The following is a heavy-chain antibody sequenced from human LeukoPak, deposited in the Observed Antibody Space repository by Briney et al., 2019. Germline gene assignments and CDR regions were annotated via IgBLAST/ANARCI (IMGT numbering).Heavy chain of an antibody. CDR1: GYTFTGYY. V-gene: IGHV1-2*02. D-gene: IGHD5-24*01. Sequence: ASVKVSCKASGYTFTGYYMHWVRQAPGQGLEWMGWITPSGGTNYPQKFQGRVAITGDTSITTAYMDLSRLTSDDTAVYYCARDRYGDGFAHFDYWGQGALVTVST. CDR2: ITPSGGT. CDR3: ARDRYGDGFAHFDY. J-gene: IGHJ4*02.